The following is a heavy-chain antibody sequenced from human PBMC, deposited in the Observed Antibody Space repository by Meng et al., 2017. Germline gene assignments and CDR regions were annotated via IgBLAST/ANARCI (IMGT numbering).Heavy chain of an antibody. CDR1: GFIFSNYE. V-gene: IGHV3-30*16. CDR2: ITKDGSRK. CDR3: ARDFDY. J-gene: IGHJ4*02. Sequence: VQVVESGGGLFPPGRSLTLSCAASGFIFSNYEMHWVRQAPGKGLEWVACITKDGSRKYYLGSVRGRFAISRDNSKNTLYLEMNSLRSEDTALYYCARDFDYWGQGTLVTVSS.